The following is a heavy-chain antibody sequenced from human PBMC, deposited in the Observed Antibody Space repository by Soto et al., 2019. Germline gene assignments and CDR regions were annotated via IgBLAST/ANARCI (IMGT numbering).Heavy chain of an antibody. CDR2: ISGSGGST. D-gene: IGHD2-15*01. Sequence: GGSLRLSCAASGFTFSSYAMSWVRQAPGKGLEWVSAISGSGGSTYYADSVKGRFTISRDNSKNTLYLQMNSLRVEDTAVYYCAKDWSVGVVVVAAKGLLFDPWGQGTLVTVSS. V-gene: IGHV3-23*01. CDR3: AKDWSVGVVVVAAKGLLFDP. CDR1: GFTFSSYA. J-gene: IGHJ5*02.